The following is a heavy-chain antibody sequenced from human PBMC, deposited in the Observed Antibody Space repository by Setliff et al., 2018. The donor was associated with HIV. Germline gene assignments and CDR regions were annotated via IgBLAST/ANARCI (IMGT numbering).Heavy chain of an antibody. CDR3: ARQTVSGLLNFDY. J-gene: IGHJ4*02. CDR2: IIPIFGTA. CDR1: GGTFSSYA. V-gene: IGHV1-69*05. D-gene: IGHD3-10*01. Sequence: SVKVSCKASGGTFSSYAISWVRQAPGQGLEWMGGIIPIFGTANYAQKFQGRVTITTDESTSTAYMELSSLRSEDTAVYYCARQTVSGLLNFDYWGQGTLVTVSS.